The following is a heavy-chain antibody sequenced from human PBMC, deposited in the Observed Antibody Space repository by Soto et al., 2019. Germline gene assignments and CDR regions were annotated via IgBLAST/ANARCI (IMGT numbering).Heavy chain of an antibody. CDR3: ARNMKTHFWSGYSFWFDP. J-gene: IGHJ5*02. CDR2: IFSNDEK. Sequence: SGPTLVNPTETLTLTCTVSGFSLSNARMGVSWIRQPPGKALEWLAHIFSNDEKSYSTSLKSRLTISKDTSKSQVVLTMTNMDPVDTATYYCARNMKTHFWSGYSFWFDPWGQGTLVTVSS. CDR1: GFSLSNARMG. V-gene: IGHV2-26*01. D-gene: IGHD3-3*02.